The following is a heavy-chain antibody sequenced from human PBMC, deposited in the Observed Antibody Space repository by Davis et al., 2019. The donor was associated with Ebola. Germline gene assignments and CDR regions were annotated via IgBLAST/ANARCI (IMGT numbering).Heavy chain of an antibody. CDR1: GFTFSTYG. CDR2: IRSDGSYN. J-gene: IGHJ4*02. Sequence: PGGSLRLSCARSGFTFSTYGMHWVRQAPGNGLEWVAFIRSDGSYNYYADSVKGRFTISRDGSKNTLFLQMSSLRVEDTAVYYCARAVGIAGLCDYWGQGTQVTVSS. CDR3: ARAVGIAGLCDY. D-gene: IGHD6-13*01. V-gene: IGHV3-30*02.